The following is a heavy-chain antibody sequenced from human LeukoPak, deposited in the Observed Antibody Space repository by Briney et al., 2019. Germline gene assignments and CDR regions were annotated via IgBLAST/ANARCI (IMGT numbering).Heavy chain of an antibody. CDR1: RYTFTGYY. J-gene: IGHJ4*02. V-gene: IGHV1-2*02. D-gene: IGHD6-13*01. CDR3: ARVGQQLAEPFDY. Sequence: ASVKVSCKASRYTFTGYYMHWVRQAPGQGLEWMGWINPNSGGTNYAQKFQGRVTMTRDTSISTAYMELSRLRSDDTAVYYCARVGQQLAEPFDYWGQGTLVTVSS. CDR2: INPNSGGT.